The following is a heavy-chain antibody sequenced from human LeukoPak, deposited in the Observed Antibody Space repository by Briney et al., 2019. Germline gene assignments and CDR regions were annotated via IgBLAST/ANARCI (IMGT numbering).Heavy chain of an antibody. Sequence: GGSLRLSCTASGFSFSTYSMKWVRQAPGKGLEWVSYIVGSSSNIYYADSVKGRFTISRDNAKNSLYLQMDCLRAEDTAVYYCATDSPETAAFDYWGQGTLVTVSS. V-gene: IGHV3-48*04. D-gene: IGHD1-1*01. CDR3: ATDSPETAAFDY. CDR1: GFSFSTYS. CDR2: IVGSSSNI. J-gene: IGHJ4*02.